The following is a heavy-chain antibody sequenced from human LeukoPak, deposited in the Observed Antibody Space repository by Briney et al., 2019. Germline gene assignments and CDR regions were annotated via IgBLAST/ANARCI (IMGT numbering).Heavy chain of an antibody. CDR1: GYTFTGYY. J-gene: IGHJ4*02. D-gene: IGHD3-10*01. CDR2: INPNSGGT. CDR3: ARESGDGSGSYDY. Sequence: ASVTVSCKASGYTFTGYYIHWVRQAPGQGLEWMGRINPNSGGTNYAQKFQGRVTMTRDTSISTAYMELSGLRSDDTAVYYCARESGDGSGSYDYWGQGTLVTVSS. V-gene: IGHV1-2*06.